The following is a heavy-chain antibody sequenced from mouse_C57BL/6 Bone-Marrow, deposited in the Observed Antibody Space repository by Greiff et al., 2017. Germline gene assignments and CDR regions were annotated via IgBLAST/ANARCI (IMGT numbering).Heavy chain of an antibody. D-gene: IGHD1-1*01. J-gene: IGHJ1*03. Sequence: EVQLQQSGTVLARPGASVKMSCKTSGYTFTSYWMHWVKQRPGQGLEWIGAIYPGNSDTSYNQKFKGKAKLTAVTSASTAYMELSSLTNEDSAVYYGTREAYYGSYWYFDVWGTGTTVTVSS. CDR3: TREAYYGSYWYFDV. CDR1: GYTFTSYW. V-gene: IGHV1-5*01. CDR2: IYPGNSDT.